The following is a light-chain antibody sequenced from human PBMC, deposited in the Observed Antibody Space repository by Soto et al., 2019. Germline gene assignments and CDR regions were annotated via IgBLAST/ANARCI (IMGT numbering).Light chain of an antibody. CDR3: QQTRSYPST. J-gene: IGKJ4*01. V-gene: IGKV1-13*02. Sequence: AIQKTPDAASVCGCVGNRTTITCRASQGISNYLAWYQQKPGKVPKLLIYEASILQSGVPSRFSGSGSGTDFTLTISSLQAEDFATYYCQQTRSYPSTLGGGTKVDIK. CDR1: QGISNY. CDR2: EAS.